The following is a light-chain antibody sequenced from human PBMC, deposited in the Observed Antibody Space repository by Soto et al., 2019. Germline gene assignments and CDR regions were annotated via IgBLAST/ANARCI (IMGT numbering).Light chain of an antibody. V-gene: IGKV1-5*01. Sequence: EIQMTQSPSTLSASVGDTVRVTSRASEDVAKFLAWHQQKPGRTAEVLISAVSDLKSGVPSRFRGSGSGTDFPLTISGLQPGNPASYDCQQYKTWWTFGQGTNVEIK. J-gene: IGKJ1*01. CDR2: AVS. CDR1: EDVAKF. CDR3: QQYKTWWT.